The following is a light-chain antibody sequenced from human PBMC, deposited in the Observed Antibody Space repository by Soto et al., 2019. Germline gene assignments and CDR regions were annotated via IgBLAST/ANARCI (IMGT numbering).Light chain of an antibody. Sequence: QAVATQEPSRTVSPGGTVTLTCGSSTGAVTSNHHPYWFQQKAGQAPRTLIYDTSNKHSWTPARFSGSLLGDKAALTLSGAQPEDQAQYYCLLSYNAARVFGGGTKLTVL. CDR1: TGAVTSNHH. CDR2: DTS. CDR3: LLSYNAARV. V-gene: IGLV7-46*01. J-gene: IGLJ2*01.